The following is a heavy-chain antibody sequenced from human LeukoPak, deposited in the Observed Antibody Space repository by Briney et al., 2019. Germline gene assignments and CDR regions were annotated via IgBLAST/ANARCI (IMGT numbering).Heavy chain of an antibody. V-gene: IGHV3-23*01. D-gene: IGHD3-3*01. Sequence: PGGSLRLSCATSGLTFNNYAMSWVRQAPGKGLEWVSAISSSGGNTYYADSVKGRFTISRDNSKNTMYLQMNSLRAEDTAVYYCAKGTYYDFWSAYSVFDYWGQGTLVTVSS. CDR3: AKGTYYDFWSAYSVFDY. J-gene: IGHJ4*02. CDR1: GLTFNNYA. CDR2: ISSSGGNT.